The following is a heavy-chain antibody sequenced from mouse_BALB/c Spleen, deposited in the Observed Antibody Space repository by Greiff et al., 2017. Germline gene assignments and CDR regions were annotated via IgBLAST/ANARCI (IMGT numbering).Heavy chain of an antibody. CDR1: GYTFSSYW. J-gene: IGHJ4*01. CDR3: ARYGTMITTGYAMDY. CDR2: ILPGSGST. V-gene: IGHV1-9*01. Sequence: QVQLQQSGPELVKPGASVKISCKATGYTFSSYWIEWVKQRPGHGLEWIGEILPGSGSTNYNEKFKGKATFTADTSSNTAYMQLSSLTSEDSAVYYCARYGTMITTGYAMDYWGQGTSVTVSS. D-gene: IGHD2-4*01.